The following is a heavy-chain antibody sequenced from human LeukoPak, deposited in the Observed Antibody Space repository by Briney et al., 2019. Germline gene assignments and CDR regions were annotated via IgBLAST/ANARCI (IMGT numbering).Heavy chain of an antibody. Sequence: PGGSLRLSCAASGFTFSSYAMHWVRQAPGKGLEWVAVISYDGSNKYYADSVKGRFTISRDNSKNTLYLQMNSLRAEDTAVYYCAAAFVRQVYYYYGMDVWGQGTTVTVSS. CDR1: GFTFSSYA. CDR2: ISYDGSNK. V-gene: IGHV3-30-3*01. CDR3: AAAFVRQVYYYYGMDV. J-gene: IGHJ6*02.